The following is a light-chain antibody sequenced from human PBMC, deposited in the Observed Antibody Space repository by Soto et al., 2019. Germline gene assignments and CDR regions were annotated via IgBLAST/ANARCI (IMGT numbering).Light chain of an antibody. CDR3: KQALQTPIT. CDR1: QSLLHSNGYNY. V-gene: IGKV2-28*01. CDR2: LGS. Sequence: DIVMTQSPLSLPVTPGEPASISCRSSQSLLHSNGYNYLDWYLQKPGQSPQLLIYLGSNRASGVPDRFSGSGSGTDFTLKISRVEAEDVGGYYCKQALQTPITFGQGTRLEIK. J-gene: IGKJ5*01.